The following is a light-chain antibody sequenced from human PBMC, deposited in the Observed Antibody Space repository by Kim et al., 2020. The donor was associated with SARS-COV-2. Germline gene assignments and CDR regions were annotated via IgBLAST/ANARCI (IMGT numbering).Light chain of an antibody. Sequence: EIVMTQSPATLSVSLRERATLSCRASQSVSSNLAWYQQKPGQAPRLLIYGASTRATGIPARFSGSGSGTEFTLTISSLQSEDFAVYYCQQYNNWPLTFGGGTKVDIK. CDR3: QQYNNWPLT. V-gene: IGKV3-15*01. CDR1: QSVSSN. CDR2: GAS. J-gene: IGKJ4*01.